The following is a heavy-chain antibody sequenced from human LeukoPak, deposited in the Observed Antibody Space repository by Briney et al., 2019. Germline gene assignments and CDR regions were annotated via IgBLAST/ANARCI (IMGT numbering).Heavy chain of an antibody. CDR2: LSGGSDHI. J-gene: IGHJ4*02. CDR3: ARIGSGWYWDY. D-gene: IGHD6-19*01. V-gene: IGHV3-21*01. Sequence: GGSLRLSCAASGFTFSSYNMYWVRQAPGQGLEWVSSLSGGSDHIYYADPVKGRFTISRDNAKNTLYLQMNSLRAEDTAVYYCARIGSGWYWDYWGQGTLVTVSS. CDR1: GFTFSSYN.